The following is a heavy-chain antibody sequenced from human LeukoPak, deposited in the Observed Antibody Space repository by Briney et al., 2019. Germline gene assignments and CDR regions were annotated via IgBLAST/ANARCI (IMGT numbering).Heavy chain of an antibody. CDR3: AKESYGDLYFDY. CDR2: ISYDGSNK. V-gene: IGHV3-30*18. D-gene: IGHD4-17*01. CDR1: GFTFSSYG. J-gene: IGHJ4*02. Sequence: PGGSLRLPCAASGFTFSSYGMHWVRQAPGKGLEWVAVISYDGSNKYYADSVKGRFTISRDNSKNTLYLQMNSLRAEDTAVYYCAKESYGDLYFDYWGQGTLVTVSS.